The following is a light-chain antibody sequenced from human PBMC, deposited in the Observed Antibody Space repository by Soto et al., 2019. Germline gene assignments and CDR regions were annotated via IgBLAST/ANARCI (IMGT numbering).Light chain of an antibody. CDR3: QQYNSYST. CDR1: QSVSSN. J-gene: IGKJ1*01. Sequence: EILMTQSPATLSVSPGERATFSCRASQSVSSNLAWYQQKPGQAPRLLIYGASTRATGIPARFSGSGSGTEFTLTISSLQPDDFATYYCQQYNSYSTFGQGTKVDIK. V-gene: IGKV3-15*01. CDR2: GAS.